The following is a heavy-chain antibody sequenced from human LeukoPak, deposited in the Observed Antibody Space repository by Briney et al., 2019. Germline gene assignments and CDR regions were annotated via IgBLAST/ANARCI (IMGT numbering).Heavy chain of an antibody. CDR2: IHYSGST. Sequence: PSETLSLTCTVSVDSISSSSSYWGWIRQPPGEGLEGIESIHYSGSTNYNPSLKSRVTISVDTSKNQFSLKLSSVTAADTAVYYCARGPRYCGGDCYLNPNFDYWGQGTLVTVSS. D-gene: IGHD2-21*02. CDR3: ARGPRYCGGDCYLNPNFDY. J-gene: IGHJ4*02. CDR1: VDSISSSSSY. V-gene: IGHV4-39*07.